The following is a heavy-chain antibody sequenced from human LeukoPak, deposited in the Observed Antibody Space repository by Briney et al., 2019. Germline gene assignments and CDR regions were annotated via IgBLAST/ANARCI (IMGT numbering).Heavy chain of an antibody. J-gene: IGHJ5*02. CDR3: ARALRITIFGVAWSDP. Sequence: SETLSLACTVSGGSISSYYWSWIRQPPGKGLEWIGYIYYSGSTNYNPSLKSRVTISVDTSKNQFSLKLSSVTAADTAVYYCARALRITIFGVAWSDPWGQGTLVTVSS. CDR1: GGSISSYY. D-gene: IGHD3-3*01. V-gene: IGHV4-59*12. CDR2: IYYSGST.